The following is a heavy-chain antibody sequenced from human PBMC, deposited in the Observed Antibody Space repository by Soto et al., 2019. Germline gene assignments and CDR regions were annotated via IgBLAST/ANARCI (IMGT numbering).Heavy chain of an antibody. CDR1: GGSFSGYY. V-gene: IGHV4-34*01. CDR3: ASSAYDFWSGYYYYFDY. D-gene: IGHD3-3*01. CDR2: INHSGST. J-gene: IGHJ4*02. Sequence: SETLSLTCAVYGGSFSGYYWSWIRQPPGKGLEWIGEINHSGSTNYNPSLKSRVTISVDTSKNQFSLKLSSVTAADTAVYYCASSAYDFWSGYYYYFDYWGQGTLVTVSS.